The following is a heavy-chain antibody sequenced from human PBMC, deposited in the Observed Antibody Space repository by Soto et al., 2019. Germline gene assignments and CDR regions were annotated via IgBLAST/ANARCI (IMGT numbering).Heavy chain of an antibody. Sequence: QVQLVQSGAEVKKPGSSVKVSCKASGGTFSSYTISWVRQAPGQGLEWMGRIIPILGIANYAQKFQGRVTIIADKSTSTAYMELSSLRSKDTAVYYCARERNWNDVRGEGYFDYWGQGTLVTVSS. V-gene: IGHV1-69*08. CDR2: IIPILGIA. J-gene: IGHJ4*02. CDR3: ARERNWNDVRGEGYFDY. D-gene: IGHD1-20*01. CDR1: GGTFSSYT.